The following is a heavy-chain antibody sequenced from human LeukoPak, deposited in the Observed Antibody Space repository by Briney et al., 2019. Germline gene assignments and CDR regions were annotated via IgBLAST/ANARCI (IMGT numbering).Heavy chain of an antibody. CDR2: IYPGDSET. D-gene: IGHD2-2*01. CDR3: ARGRGYCSSSSCYDFDY. CDR1: GYSFTNYW. Sequence: GESLKISCTASGYSFTNYWIAWVRQRPGTGLEWMGIIYPGDSETTYSPSFQGHVTISADKSSTTTYLQWSSLKASDTAMYYCARGRGYCSSSSCYDFDYWGQGTLVTVSS. J-gene: IGHJ4*02. V-gene: IGHV5-51*01.